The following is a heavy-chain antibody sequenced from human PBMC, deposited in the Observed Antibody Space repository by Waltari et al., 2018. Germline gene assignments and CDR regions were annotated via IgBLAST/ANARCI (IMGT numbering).Heavy chain of an antibody. J-gene: IGHJ4*02. CDR1: GGSISSHY. CDR3: AREKGATGRFDY. D-gene: IGHD5-12*01. CDR2: IYYSGST. Sequence: QVQLQESGPGLVKPSETLSLTCTVSGGSISSHYWSWIRQPPGKGLEWIGYIYYSGSTNYNPSLTRRVTISVDTSKNQFSLKLSAVTAADTAVYYCAREKGATGRFDYWGQGTLVTVSS. V-gene: IGHV4-59*11.